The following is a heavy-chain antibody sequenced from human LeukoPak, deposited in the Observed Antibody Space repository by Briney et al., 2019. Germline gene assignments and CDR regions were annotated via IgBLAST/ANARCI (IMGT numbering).Heavy chain of an antibody. V-gene: IGHV3-30*02. CDR3: AKGTKVNGSFYRGYQFDY. J-gene: IGHJ4*02. D-gene: IGHD1-26*01. CDR2: IRYDGSNK. Sequence: GGSLRHSRAASGFTFSSYGMHWVRQAPGKGLGWVAFIRYDGSNKYYADSVKARFTISRDHSMNTLYLQMNRLRADDSAVYYCAKGTKVNGSFYRGYQFDYWGQGTLVTVSS. CDR1: GFTFSSYG.